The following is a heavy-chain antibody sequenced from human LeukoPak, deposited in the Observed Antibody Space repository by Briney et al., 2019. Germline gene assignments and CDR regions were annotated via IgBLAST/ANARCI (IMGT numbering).Heavy chain of an antibody. D-gene: IGHD1-26*01. Sequence: PSETLSLTCTVSGGSISSSSYYWGWIRQPPGKGLEWIGSIYYSGSTYYNPSLKSRVTISVDTSKNQFSLKLSSVTAADTAVYYCARHSTGSYQPAFDYWGQGTLVTVSS. CDR1: GGSISSSSYY. CDR3: ARHSTGSYQPAFDY. V-gene: IGHV4-39*01. CDR2: IYYSGST. J-gene: IGHJ4*02.